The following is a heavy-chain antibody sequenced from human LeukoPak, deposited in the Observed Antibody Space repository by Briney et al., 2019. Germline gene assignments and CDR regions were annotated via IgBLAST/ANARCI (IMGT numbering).Heavy chain of an antibody. V-gene: IGHV4-39*01. Sequence: SETLSLTCTVSGGSISSSSYYWGWIRQPPGKGLEWIGSIYYSGSTYYNPSLKSRVTISVDTSKNQFSLKLSPVTAADTAVYYCARQVAAAGMVFDYWGQGTLVTVSS. CDR3: ARQVAAAGMVFDY. CDR2: IYYSGST. CDR1: GGSISSSSYY. J-gene: IGHJ4*02. D-gene: IGHD6-13*01.